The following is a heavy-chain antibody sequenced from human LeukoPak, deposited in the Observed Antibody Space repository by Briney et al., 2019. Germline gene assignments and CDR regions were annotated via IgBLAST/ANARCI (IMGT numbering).Heavy chain of an antibody. CDR1: GFIFSTYE. CDR2: ISYNGRSI. CDR3: ARVSSMLRGPLVIYYFDF. D-gene: IGHD3-10*01. J-gene: IGHJ4*02. V-gene: IGHV3-48*03. Sequence: GGSLRLSCAASGFIFSTYEMNWVRQAPGKGLEWLSYISYNGRSIYYADSVKGRFTISRDNAYNSLYLQMDSLRVEDTAVYYCARVSSMLRGPLVIYYFDFWGQGTLVTVSS.